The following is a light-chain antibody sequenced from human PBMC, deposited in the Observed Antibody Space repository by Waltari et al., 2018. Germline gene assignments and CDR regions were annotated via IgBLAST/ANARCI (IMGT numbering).Light chain of an antibody. CDR3: QQSATYPWT. J-gene: IGKJ1*01. CDR1: QSVFSH. CDR2: KAS. Sequence: DIQLTQSPSPLSASVGARVIITCRASQSVFSHLLAWYQQKPGRAPKVLVFKASNLASGVPPRFSGSGAGREFTLTINSLQPDDFATYYCQQSATYPWTFGPGTSVEV. V-gene: IGKV1-5*03.